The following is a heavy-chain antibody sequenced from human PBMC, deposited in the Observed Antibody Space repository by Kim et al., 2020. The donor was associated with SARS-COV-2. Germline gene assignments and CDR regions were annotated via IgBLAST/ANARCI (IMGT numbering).Heavy chain of an antibody. CDR3: AKDEYDYGDYPLYFQH. V-gene: IGHV3-23*01. CDR1: GFTFSSYA. J-gene: IGHJ1*01. D-gene: IGHD4-17*01. Sequence: GGSLRLSCAASGFTFSSYAMSWVRQAPGKGLEWVSAISGSGGSTYYADSVKGRFTISRDNSKNTLYLQMNSLRAEDTAVYYCAKDEYDYGDYPLYFQHWGQGTLVTVSS. CDR2: ISGSGGST.